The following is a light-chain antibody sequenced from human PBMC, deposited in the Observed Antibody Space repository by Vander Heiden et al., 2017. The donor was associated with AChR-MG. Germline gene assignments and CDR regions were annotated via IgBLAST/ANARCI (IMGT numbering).Light chain of an antibody. J-gene: IGLJ1*01. CDR1: VLSKQA. Sequence: SYELTQPPSVSVSPGQPARSTCPAAVLSKQAVYWYQQRPGQAPVVVIFKDIERPSGISERFSGSRSGTTVTLTISGVQPEDEAAYYCQSADITGTSYVFGAGTKVTVL. CDR2: KDI. CDR3: QSADITGTSYV. V-gene: IGLV3-25*03.